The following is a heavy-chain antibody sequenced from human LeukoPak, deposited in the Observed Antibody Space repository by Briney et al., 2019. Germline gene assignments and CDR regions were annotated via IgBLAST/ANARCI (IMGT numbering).Heavy chain of an antibody. D-gene: IGHD4-23*01. CDR3: AKENSRGDFDY. Sequence: PGGSLRPSCSASGFTFSSYAMTWVRQPPGKGLEWVASFDGNADGTHYADSVKGRCTISRGNSKNTVYLQMNSLRAEDTAVYYCAKENSRGDFDYWGQGTLVTVSS. J-gene: IGHJ4*02. V-gene: IGHV3-23*01. CDR1: GFTFSSYA. CDR2: FDGNADGT.